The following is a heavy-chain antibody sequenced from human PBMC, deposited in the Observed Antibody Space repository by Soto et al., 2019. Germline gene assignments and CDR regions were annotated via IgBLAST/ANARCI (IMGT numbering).Heavy chain of an antibody. V-gene: IGHV4-61*01. J-gene: IGHJ4*02. CDR2: IYYNGRT. CDR1: GASVGSGSYY. Sequence: SETLSLTCSVSGASVGSGSYYWTWIRQPPGKGLEWIGYIYYNGRTNHSPSLKSRVTISTDTSKNQFSLKLTSVTAADTAVYYCARVPDYWGQGILVTVSS. CDR3: ARVPDY. D-gene: IGHD2-2*01.